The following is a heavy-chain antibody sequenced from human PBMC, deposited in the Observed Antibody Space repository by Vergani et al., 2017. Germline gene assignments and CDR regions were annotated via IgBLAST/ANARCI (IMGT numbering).Heavy chain of an antibody. Sequence: QVQLQESGPGLVKPSETLSLTCTVSGGSISSYYWSWIRQPPGKGLEWIGYIYYSGSTNYHPSLKSRVTISVDTSKNQFSLKLSSVTAADTAVYYCARVAAAGTIDYWGQGTLVTVSS. V-gene: IGHV4-59*08. CDR2: IYYSGST. CDR1: GGSISSYY. D-gene: IGHD6-13*01. J-gene: IGHJ4*02. CDR3: ARVAAAGTIDY.